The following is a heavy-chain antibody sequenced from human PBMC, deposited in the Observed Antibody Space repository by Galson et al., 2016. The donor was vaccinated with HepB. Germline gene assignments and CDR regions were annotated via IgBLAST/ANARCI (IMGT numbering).Heavy chain of an antibody. V-gene: IGHV1-2*02. CDR1: GYSFTDYY. J-gene: IGHJ5*02. CDR3: ARDKLQSNNWFDP. CDR2: INPNSGDT. Sequence: SVKVSCKASGYSFTDYYIHWVRQAPGQGLERMGWINPNSGDTRYEQKFQGRVTMARDTSISTTHLDLSSLRSDDTAVYYWARDKLQSNNWFDPWGPGTLVTVSS. D-gene: IGHD5-24*01.